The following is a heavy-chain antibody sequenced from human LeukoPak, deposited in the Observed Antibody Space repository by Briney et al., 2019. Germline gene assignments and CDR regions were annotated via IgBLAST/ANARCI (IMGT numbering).Heavy chain of an antibody. CDR1: GFTFSSYA. D-gene: IGHD3-10*01. CDR2: ISGSGGST. J-gene: IGHJ4*02. V-gene: IGHV3-23*01. Sequence: PGGSLRLSCAASGFTFSSYAMSWVRQAPGKGLEWVSAISGSGGSTYYADSVKGRFTISRDNSKNTLYLQMNSLRAEDTAVYYCAKDRSDKIWFGELGYDYWGQGTLVTVSS. CDR3: AKDRSDKIWFGELGYDY.